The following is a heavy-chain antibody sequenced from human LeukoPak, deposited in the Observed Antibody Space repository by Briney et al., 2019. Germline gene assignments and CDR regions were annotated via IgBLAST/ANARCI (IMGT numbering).Heavy chain of an antibody. D-gene: IGHD2-21*02. Sequence: QPGGSLRLSCAASGFTFSSYGMSWVRQAPGKGLEWVSAISGSGGSTYYADSVKGRFTISRDNSKNTLYLQMNSLRAEDTAVYYCAKVISIVVVTAPNDAFDIWGQGTMVTVSS. CDR2: ISGSGGST. CDR1: GFTFSSYG. V-gene: IGHV3-23*01. CDR3: AKVISIVVVTAPNDAFDI. J-gene: IGHJ3*02.